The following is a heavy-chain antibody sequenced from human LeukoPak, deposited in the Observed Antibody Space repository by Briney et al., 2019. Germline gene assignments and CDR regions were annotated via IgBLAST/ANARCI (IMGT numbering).Heavy chain of an antibody. Sequence: KSSETLSLTCAVYGGSFSGYYWSWIRQPPGKGLEWIGYIYHSGSTYYNPSLKSRVTISVDRSKNQFSLKLSSVTAADTAVYYCARGGYSYTFDIWGQGTMVTVSS. V-gene: IGHV4-34*01. D-gene: IGHD5-18*01. CDR1: GGSFSGYY. CDR3: ARGGYSYTFDI. CDR2: IYHSGST. J-gene: IGHJ3*02.